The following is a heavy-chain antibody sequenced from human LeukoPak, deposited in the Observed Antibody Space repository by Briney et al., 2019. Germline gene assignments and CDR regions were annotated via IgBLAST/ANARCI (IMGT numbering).Heavy chain of an antibody. CDR2: ISAYNGNT. CDR1: GYTFTSYG. D-gene: IGHD3-22*01. V-gene: IGHV1-18*01. Sequence: ASVKVSCKASGYTFTSYGISWVRQAPGQGLERMGWISAYNGNTNYAQKLQGRVTMTTDTSTSTAYMELRSLRSDDTAVYYCAREDTYYYDSSGYLYYFDYWGQGTLVTVSS. J-gene: IGHJ4*02. CDR3: AREDTYYYDSSGYLYYFDY.